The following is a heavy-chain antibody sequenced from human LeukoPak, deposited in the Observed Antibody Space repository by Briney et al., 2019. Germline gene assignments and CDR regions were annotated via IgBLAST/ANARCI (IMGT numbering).Heavy chain of an antibody. CDR1: GGSIRSSNNY. V-gene: IGHV4-39*07. CDR3: ARDVTDSSGYYLRAFGY. J-gene: IGHJ4*02. D-gene: IGHD3-22*01. Sequence: SETLSLTYTVSGGSIRSSNNYWGWIRQPPGKGLEWIGGIHYSGSTYYYPSLKSRVTISVDTSKNQFSLKLSSVTAADTAVYYCARDVTDSSGYYLRAFGYWGQGTLVTVPS. CDR2: IHYSGST.